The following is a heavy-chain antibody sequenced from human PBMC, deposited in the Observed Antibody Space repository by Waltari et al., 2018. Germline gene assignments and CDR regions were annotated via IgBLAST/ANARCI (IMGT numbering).Heavy chain of an antibody. J-gene: IGHJ4*02. Sequence: EEQLVESGGGLVKPGGSLRLSCAASGCTFHTAWMNWVRQAPGKGLEWVGRIKSKRDGATTDYAAPVKGRFTISRDDSKNTLYLQMNSLKTEDTAVYYCITDDTGHDWGYWGQGTLVTVSS. V-gene: IGHV3-15*01. CDR2: IKSKRDGATT. CDR3: ITDDTGHDWGY. D-gene: IGHD5-12*01. CDR1: GCTFHTAW.